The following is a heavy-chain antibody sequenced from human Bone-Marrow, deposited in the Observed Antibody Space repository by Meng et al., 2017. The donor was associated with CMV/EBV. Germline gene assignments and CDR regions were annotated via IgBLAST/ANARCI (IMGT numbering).Heavy chain of an antibody. Sequence: CTGSGGSISDSGDYWGWIRQPPGKGLEWIGSIFYNGRTYYNPSLKSRVTISADMSKNHFSLRLSSVTAADTAVYYCARDGRTAVATDYWGPGALVTVSS. V-gene: IGHV4-39*07. D-gene: IGHD6-19*01. CDR2: IFYNGRT. CDR1: GGSISDSGDY. CDR3: ARDGRTAVATDY. J-gene: IGHJ4*02.